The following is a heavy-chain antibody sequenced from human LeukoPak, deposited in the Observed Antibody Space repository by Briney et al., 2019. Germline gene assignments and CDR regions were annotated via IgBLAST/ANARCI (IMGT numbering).Heavy chain of an antibody. V-gene: IGHV3-9*02. CDR1: GFSSDDSA. Sequence: PRGSPRHSSAPSGFSSDDSAMHSVRQGPGESPEWVSGICWNSGTINSADSVKGRFPISRDNAKISLYLQMNSLRAEDMSLYYCVKSPRGAVWYYFDYWGQGTLVTVSS. CDR3: VKSPRGAVWYYFDY. D-gene: IGHD3-3*01. CDR2: ICWNSGTI. J-gene: IGHJ4*02.